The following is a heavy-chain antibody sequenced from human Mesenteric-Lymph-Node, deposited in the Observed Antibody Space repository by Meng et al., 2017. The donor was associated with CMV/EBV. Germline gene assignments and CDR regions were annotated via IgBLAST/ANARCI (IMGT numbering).Heavy chain of an antibody. CDR3: ARDAGRSSNWFDP. Sequence: ASVKVSCKGSGYTFTSYGLNWVRQAPGQGLEWMGWINPYNGNTNYAQKFQGRVTLTTDTSTTTAYMEMRSLRSDDTAVYYCARDAGRSSNWFDPWGQGTLVTVSS. V-gene: IGHV1-18*01. CDR2: INPYNGNT. J-gene: IGHJ5*02. CDR1: GYTFTSYG. D-gene: IGHD3-10*01.